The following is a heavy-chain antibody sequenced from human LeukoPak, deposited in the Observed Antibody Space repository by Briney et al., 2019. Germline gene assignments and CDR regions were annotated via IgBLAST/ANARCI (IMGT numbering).Heavy chain of an antibody. Sequence: PGGSLRLSCAASGLRFSDQYMIWIRQTPGKGLEWISFISGSGVKRFYADSMKGRFIISKDNTRNSLYLQMNSLRAEDTAIYYCATLLFYAMGVWGQGTTVTVSS. V-gene: IGHV3-11*01. CDR3: ATLLFYAMGV. CDR1: GLRFSDQY. CDR2: ISGSGVKR. J-gene: IGHJ6*02.